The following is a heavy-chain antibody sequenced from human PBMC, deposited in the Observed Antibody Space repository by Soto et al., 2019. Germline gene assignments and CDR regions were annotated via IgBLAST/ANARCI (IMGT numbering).Heavy chain of an antibody. D-gene: IGHD2-15*01. J-gene: IGHJ4*02. CDR2: IDNNGVT. CDR3: GKILVGATGHTDADS. V-gene: IGHV4-39*01. CDR1: GGSVYRNGHY. Sequence: SETLSLTCIASGGSVYRNGHYWGWIRQPPGKGLEWIGSIDNNGVTNYNSSLKSRVTISRDTSKNQFSLRLTSVTAADTAVYYCGKILVGATGHTDADSWGPGTLVTVSS.